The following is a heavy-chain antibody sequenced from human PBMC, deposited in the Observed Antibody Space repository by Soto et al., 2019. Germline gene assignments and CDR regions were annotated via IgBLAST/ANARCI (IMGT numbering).Heavy chain of an antibody. Sequence: GESLKISCNGSGYSFTIYWISWVRQMPGKGLEWMGRIDPSDSYTNYSPSFQGHVTISADKSISTAYLQWSSLKASDTAMYYCARLPGIAAAGYYGMDVWGQGTTVTVS. CDR1: GYSFTIYW. D-gene: IGHD6-13*01. CDR3: ARLPGIAAAGYYGMDV. V-gene: IGHV5-10-1*01. J-gene: IGHJ6*02. CDR2: IDPSDSYT.